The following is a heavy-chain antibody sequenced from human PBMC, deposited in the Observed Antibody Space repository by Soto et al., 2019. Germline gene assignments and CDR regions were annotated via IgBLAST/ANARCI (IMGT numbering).Heavy chain of an antibody. J-gene: IGHJ4*02. CDR2: IRPYSGNK. V-gene: IGHV1-18*01. Sequence: ASVKVSCKASGYSFSSYGISWVRQAPGQGLEWMGWIRPYSGNKKYALKFEGRVTMITDTLTRTAYMELRSLRPDDTAVYYCARDISYSDSSGYYYAFDYWGQGTLVTVSS. D-gene: IGHD3-22*01. CDR1: GYSFSSYG. CDR3: ARDISYSDSSGYYYAFDY.